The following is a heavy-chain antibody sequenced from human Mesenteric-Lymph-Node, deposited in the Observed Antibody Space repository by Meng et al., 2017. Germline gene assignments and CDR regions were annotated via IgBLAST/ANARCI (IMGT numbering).Heavy chain of an antibody. CDR1: RYSISSGYY. J-gene: IGHJ6*02. Sequence: GSLRLSCAVSRYSISSGYYWNWIRQPPGKGLEWIGSIYHSGNTYYNPSLKSRVTISVDTSKNQFSLKLSSVTAADTAVYYCARGDYNYYYYYGMDVWGQGTTVTVSS. CDR2: IYHSGNT. V-gene: IGHV4-38-2*01. D-gene: IGHD3-10*01. CDR3: ARGDYNYYYYYGMDV.